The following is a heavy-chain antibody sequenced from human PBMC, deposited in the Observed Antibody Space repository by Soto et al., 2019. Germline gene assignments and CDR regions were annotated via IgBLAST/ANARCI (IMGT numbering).Heavy chain of an antibody. CDR3: ARDFPLSGDWDYYYGMDV. CDR1: GGSISSGDYY. Sequence: PSETLSLTCTVSGGSISSGDYYWSWIRQPPGKGLEWIGYIYYSGSTYYNPSLKSRVTISVDTSKNQFSLKLSSVTAADTAVYYCARDFPLSGDWDYYYGMDVWGQGTTVTVSS. V-gene: IGHV4-30-4*01. J-gene: IGHJ6*02. CDR2: IYYSGST. D-gene: IGHD2-21*02.